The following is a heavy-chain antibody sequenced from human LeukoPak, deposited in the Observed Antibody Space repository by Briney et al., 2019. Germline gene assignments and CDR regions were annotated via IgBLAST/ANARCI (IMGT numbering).Heavy chain of an antibody. CDR1: GYSISSGYY. CDR3: ARDLYSSGWGYFDY. V-gene: IGHV4-38-2*02. CDR2: IYHSGST. D-gene: IGHD6-19*01. J-gene: IGHJ4*02. Sequence: SETLSLTCTISGYSISSGYYWGWIRQPPGKGLEWIGSIYHSGSTSYNPSLKSRVTISLDTSENQFSLKLTSVTAADTAVYYCARDLYSSGWGYFDYWGQGTLVTVSP.